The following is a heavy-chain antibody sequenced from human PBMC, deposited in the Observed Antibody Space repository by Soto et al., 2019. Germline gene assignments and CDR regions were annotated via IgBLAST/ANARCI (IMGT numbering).Heavy chain of an antibody. CDR2: IKPDGSEK. J-gene: IGHJ4*02. Sequence: GGSLRLSCVASGFTFTSSWMGWVRQAPGKGLEWVANIKPDGSEKYYVDSVKGRFTLSRDNAKSSLYLQMNSLIAEDTAVYYCVRQSYGRSSYWGQGTLVTVS. CDR3: VRQSYGRSSY. CDR1: GFTFTSSW. D-gene: IGHD3-10*01. V-gene: IGHV3-7*01.